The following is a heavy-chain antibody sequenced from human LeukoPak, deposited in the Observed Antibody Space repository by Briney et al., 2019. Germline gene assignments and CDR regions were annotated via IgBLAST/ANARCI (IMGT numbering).Heavy chain of an antibody. Sequence: GGSLRLSCAASGFTFSSYGMHWVRQAPGKGLEWVAVISYDGSSKYYADSVKGRFTISRDNSKNTLYLQMNSLRAEDTAVYYCARDVDTAMEGSIDYWGQGTLVTVSS. CDR3: ARDVDTAMEGSIDY. D-gene: IGHD5-18*01. V-gene: IGHV3-30*03. CDR1: GFTFSSYG. J-gene: IGHJ4*02. CDR2: ISYDGSSK.